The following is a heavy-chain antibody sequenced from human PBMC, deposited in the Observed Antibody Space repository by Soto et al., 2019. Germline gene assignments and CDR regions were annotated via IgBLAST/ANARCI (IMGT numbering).Heavy chain of an antibody. CDR1: GDSVSSNSVV. V-gene: IGHV6-1*01. J-gene: IGHJ4*02. Sequence: SQTLSLTCAISGDSVSSNSVVWNWIRQSPSRGLEWLGRTYYRSQWYYDYAVSVKSRISINPDTSKNQFSLQLNSLTPEDTAVNYCARAPDSYGSPFDYWGQGTLVTVSS. D-gene: IGHD5-18*01. CDR3: ARAPDSYGSPFDY. CDR2: TYYRSQWYY.